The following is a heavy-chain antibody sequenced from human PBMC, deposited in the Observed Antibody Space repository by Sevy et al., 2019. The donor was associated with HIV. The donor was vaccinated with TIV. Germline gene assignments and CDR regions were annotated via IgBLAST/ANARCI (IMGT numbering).Heavy chain of an antibody. Sequence: GGSLRLSCAASGFTFSSYSMNWVRQAPGKGLEWVSYISSSSSSIYYADSVKGRFTISRDNAKNSLYLQMNSLSDEDTVVYYCAGDRGTAMVSYIFDYWGQGTLVTVSS. J-gene: IGHJ4*02. CDR3: AGDRGTAMVSYIFDY. CDR2: ISSSSSSI. CDR1: GFTFSSYS. V-gene: IGHV3-48*02. D-gene: IGHD5-18*01.